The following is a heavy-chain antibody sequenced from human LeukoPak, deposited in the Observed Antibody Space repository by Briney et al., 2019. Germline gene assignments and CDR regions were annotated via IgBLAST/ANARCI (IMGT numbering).Heavy chain of an antibody. CDR1: GGSISSYY. CDR3: AKMVETGWYYFDY. J-gene: IGHJ4*02. CDR2: IYPSGST. Sequence: SETVSLTCTVSGGSISSYYWSWIRQPAGKGLEWIGRIYPSGSTNYNPSLKSRVTMSVDTSKNQLSLKLSSVTAADTAVYYCAKMVETGWYYFDYWGQGTLVTVSS. D-gene: IGHD6-19*01. V-gene: IGHV4-4*07.